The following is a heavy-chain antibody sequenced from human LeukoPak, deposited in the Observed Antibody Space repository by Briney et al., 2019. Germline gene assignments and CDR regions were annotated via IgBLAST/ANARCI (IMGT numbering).Heavy chain of an antibody. V-gene: IGHV1-46*04. CDR1: GYSFTSSY. CDR3: ARDTSATNGVMLFD. J-gene: IGHJ1*01. Sequence: ASVKVSCKASGYSFTSSYMHWVRQAPGQGLEWMGIIKPSSGRTTYAQKLQGRVTMTRDTSTSTLYIELSSLRSEDTAAYYCARDTSATNGVMLFDWGQGTLVTVSS. D-gene: IGHD2-8*01. CDR2: IKPSSGRT.